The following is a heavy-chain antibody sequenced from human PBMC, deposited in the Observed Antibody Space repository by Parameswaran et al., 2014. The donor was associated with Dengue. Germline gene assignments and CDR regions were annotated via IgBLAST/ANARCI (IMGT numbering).Heavy chain of an antibody. CDR2: INPSGGST. J-gene: IGHJ4*02. Sequence: WVRQAPGQGLEWMGIINPSGGSTSYAQKFQGRVTMTRDTSTSTVYMELSSLRSEDTAVYYCARTKVGATTHPFDYWGQGTLVTVSS. D-gene: IGHD1-26*01. V-gene: IGHV1-46*01. CDR3: ARTKVGATTHPFDY.